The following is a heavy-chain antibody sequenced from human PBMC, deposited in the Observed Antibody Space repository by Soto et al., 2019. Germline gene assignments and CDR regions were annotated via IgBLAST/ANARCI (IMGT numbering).Heavy chain of an antibody. Sequence: EVQLLESGGGLVQPGGSLRLSCAASGFTFSSYAMSWVRQAPGKGLEWVSAISGSGGSPYYADSVKGRFTISRDNSKNTLYLQMNSLRAEDTAVYYCAKAGAGIRHGMDVWGQGTTVTVSS. CDR1: GFTFSSYA. CDR3: AKAGAGIRHGMDV. D-gene: IGHD3-10*01. CDR2: ISGSGGSP. J-gene: IGHJ6*02. V-gene: IGHV3-23*01.